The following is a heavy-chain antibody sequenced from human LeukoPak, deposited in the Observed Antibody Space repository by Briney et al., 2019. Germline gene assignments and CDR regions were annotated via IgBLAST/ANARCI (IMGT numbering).Heavy chain of an antibody. D-gene: IGHD6-19*01. CDR1: GYSISSGYY. V-gene: IGHV4-38-2*02. CDR3: ARQSTYSSGQYYFDY. J-gene: IGHJ4*02. CDR2: IYHSGST. Sequence: SETLSLTCTVSGYSISSGYYWGWIRQPPGKGLEWIGSIYHSGSTNYNPSLKSRVTISVDTSKNQFSLKLSSVTAADTAVYYCARQSTYSSGQYYFDYWGQGTLVTVSS.